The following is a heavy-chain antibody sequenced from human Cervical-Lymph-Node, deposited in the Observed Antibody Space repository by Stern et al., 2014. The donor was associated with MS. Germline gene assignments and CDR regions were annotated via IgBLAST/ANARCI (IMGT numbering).Heavy chain of an antibody. Sequence: VQLVQSGAEVKKPGSSVKVSCKASGGTFSSYAISWVRQAPGQGLEWMGGLLPIFGRANYAQKFQGRVTITADESTSTAYMELSSLRSEDTAVYYCARGWSYDILTGYSYWGQGTLVTVSS. D-gene: IGHD3-9*01. J-gene: IGHJ4*02. V-gene: IGHV1-69*01. CDR3: ARGWSYDILTGYSY. CDR1: GGTFSSYA. CDR2: LLPIFGRA.